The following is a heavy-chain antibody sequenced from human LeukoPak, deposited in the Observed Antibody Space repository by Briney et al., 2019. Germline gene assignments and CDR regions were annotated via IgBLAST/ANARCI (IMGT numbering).Heavy chain of an antibody. CDR1: GGSISSGSYY. V-gene: IGHV4-61*02. J-gene: IGHJ6*03. Sequence: PSETLSLTCTVSGGSISSGSYYWSWIRQPAGKGLEWIGRIYTSGSTNYNPSLKSRVTISVDTSKNQFSLKLSSVTAADTAVYYCARDGGYCSSTSCPGAYYYYYMDVWGKGTTVTISS. D-gene: IGHD2-2*03. CDR2: IYTSGST. CDR3: ARDGGYCSSTSCPGAYYYYYMDV.